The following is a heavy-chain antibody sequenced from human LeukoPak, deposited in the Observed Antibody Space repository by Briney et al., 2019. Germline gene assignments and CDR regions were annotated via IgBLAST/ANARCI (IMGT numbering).Heavy chain of an antibody. D-gene: IGHD1-14*01. CDR3: ARYSFPVGRHFDY. CDR1: GFTFSDYY. CDR2: VSYSGTT. J-gene: IGHJ4*02. V-gene: IGHV4-59*04. Sequence: GSLRLSCAASGFTFSDYYTSWIRQPPGKGLEWIATVSYSGTTYYNPPLKSRVTMSVDTSTNHFSLKLSSVTAADTAVYYCARYSFPVGRHFDYWGQGTLVTVSS.